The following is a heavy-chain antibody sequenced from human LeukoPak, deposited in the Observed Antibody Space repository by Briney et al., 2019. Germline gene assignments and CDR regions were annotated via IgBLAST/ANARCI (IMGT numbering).Heavy chain of an antibody. CDR3: AKDPNGGFIGAFDS. J-gene: IGHJ3*01. V-gene: IGHV3-23*01. CDR2: ITGSGHVS. CDR1: GFTFSAYA. Sequence: GGSLRLSCAASGFTFSAYAMVWVRQAPGRGLDWVSGITGSGHVSYYADSVKDRFAISRDNSKNTLYLQMTSLRAEDAAIYYCAKDPNGGFIGAFDSWGQGTKVIVSS. D-gene: IGHD4-23*01.